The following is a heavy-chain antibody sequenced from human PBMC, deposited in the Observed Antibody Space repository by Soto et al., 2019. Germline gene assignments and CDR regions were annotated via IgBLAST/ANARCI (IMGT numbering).Heavy chain of an antibody. CDR1: GFTFSSYE. CDR3: ARETYNWNYVFDY. Sequence: GGSLRLSCAASGFTFSSYEMNWVRQAPGKGLEWVSYISSSGSTIYYADSVKGRFTISRDNAKNSLYLQMDSLRAEDTAVYYCARETYNWNYVFDYWGQGTLVTVSS. V-gene: IGHV3-48*03. J-gene: IGHJ4*02. CDR2: ISSSGSTI. D-gene: IGHD1-7*01.